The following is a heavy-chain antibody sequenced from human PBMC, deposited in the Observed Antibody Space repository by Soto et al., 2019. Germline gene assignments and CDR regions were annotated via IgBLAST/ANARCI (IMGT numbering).Heavy chain of an antibody. J-gene: IGHJ6*02. CDR1: GGTFSSYA. CDR3: ARGTVTGSEYNYYYYGMDV. V-gene: IGHV1-69*12. Sequence: QVQLVQSGAEVKKPGSSVNVSCKASGGTFSSYAIDWVRQAPGQGLEWMGGIIPLFGTTNYAQKLQGRVKLTADESTRTAYMELSTLTSEDTAVYYCARGTVTGSEYNYYYYGMDVWGQGTTVTVSS. D-gene: IGHD1-1*01. CDR2: IIPLFGTT.